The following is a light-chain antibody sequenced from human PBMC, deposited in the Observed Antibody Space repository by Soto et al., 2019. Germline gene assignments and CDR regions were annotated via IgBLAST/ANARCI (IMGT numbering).Light chain of an antibody. CDR2: DVS. CDR3: SSYTSSSTRT. V-gene: IGLV2-14*01. J-gene: IGLJ3*02. Sequence: QSVLTQPASVSGSPGQSITVPCTGTSSDVGVYNYVSWDQQHPGNAPKLMIYDVSNRPSAVSNRCSGSKSGNTASLTISGVQAEDEADYYCSSYTSSSTRTFCGGTKLTAL. CDR1: SSDVGVYNY.